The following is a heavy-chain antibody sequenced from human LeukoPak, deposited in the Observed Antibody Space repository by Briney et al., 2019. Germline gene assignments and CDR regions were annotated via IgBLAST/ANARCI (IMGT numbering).Heavy chain of an antibody. D-gene: IGHD2-2*01. CDR3: ARVRTYSNSYYDFDP. V-gene: IGHV3-48*01. J-gene: IGHJ5*02. CDR1: GFTFSSYE. Sequence: GGSLGLSCAASGFTFSSYEMNWVRQTPGKGLEWVSYISSSSSVIYYADSVKGRFTISRDNAKNSLYLQMSSLRAEDTAVYYCARVRTYSNSYYDFDPWGQGTLVTVSS. CDR2: ISSSSSVI.